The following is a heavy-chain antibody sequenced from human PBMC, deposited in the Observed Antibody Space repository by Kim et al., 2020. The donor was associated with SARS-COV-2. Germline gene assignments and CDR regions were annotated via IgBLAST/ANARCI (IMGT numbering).Heavy chain of an antibody. V-gene: IGHV3-30*02. D-gene: IGHD3-22*01. Sequence: VKGRFTSSRDNSKNTLYLQSNSLRAEDTAVYYCAKEYYYDSSGYYGGFDYWGQGTLVTVSS. J-gene: IGHJ4*02. CDR3: AKEYYYDSSGYYGGFDY.